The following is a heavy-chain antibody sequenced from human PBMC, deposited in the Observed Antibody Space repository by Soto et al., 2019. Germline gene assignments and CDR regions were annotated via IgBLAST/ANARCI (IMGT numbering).Heavy chain of an antibody. D-gene: IGHD6-13*01. CDR1: GGTFSSYA. Sequence: SVKVSCKASGGTFSSYAISWVRQAPGQGLEWMGGIIPIFGTANYAQKFQGRVTITADESTSTAYMELSSLRSEDTAVYYCARPRIAAAGYYYYGMDVWGQRTTVTGSS. CDR2: IIPIFGTA. V-gene: IGHV1-69*13. J-gene: IGHJ6*02. CDR3: ARPRIAAAGYYYYGMDV.